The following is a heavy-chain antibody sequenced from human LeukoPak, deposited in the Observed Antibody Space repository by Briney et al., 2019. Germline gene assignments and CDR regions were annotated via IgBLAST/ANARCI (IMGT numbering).Heavy chain of an antibody. V-gene: IGHV1-8*01. J-gene: IGHJ5*02. D-gene: IGHD3-10*01. CDR1: GYTFTSYD. CDR2: MNPNSGNT. CDR3: ARGSTMVRGVIITSVKYWFDP. Sequence: GASVKVSCKASGYTFTSYDINWVRQATGQGLEWMGWMNPNSGNTGYAQKFQGRVTMTRNTSISTAYMELSSLRSEDTAVYYCARGSTMVRGVIITSVKYWFDPWGQGTLVTVSS.